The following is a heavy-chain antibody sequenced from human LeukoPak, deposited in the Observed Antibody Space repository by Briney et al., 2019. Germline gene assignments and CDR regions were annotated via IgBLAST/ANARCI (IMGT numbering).Heavy chain of an antibody. Sequence: SETLSLTCTVSSGSISTSNYYWGWVRQPPGKALEWIGNIFYSGSTYYSPSLKSRVTISLDTSKSQFSLKLSSVTAADTAVYYCARLLRVGYCSNTTCNWFDPWGQGTLVTVSS. V-gene: IGHV4-39*07. J-gene: IGHJ5*02. CDR2: IFYSGST. CDR3: ARLLRVGYCSNTTCNWFDP. CDR1: SGSISTSNYY. D-gene: IGHD2-2*03.